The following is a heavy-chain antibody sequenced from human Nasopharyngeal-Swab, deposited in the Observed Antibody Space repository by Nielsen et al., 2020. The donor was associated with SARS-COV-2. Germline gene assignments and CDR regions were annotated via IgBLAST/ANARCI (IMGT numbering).Heavy chain of an antibody. V-gene: IGHV3-9*01. CDR1: GFTFDDYA. CDR2: ISWNSGTT. CDR3: ARDRSGYFLDY. J-gene: IGHJ4*02. Sequence: SLKISCAASGFTFDDYAMHWVRQAPGKGLEWVSGISWNSGTTGYADSVKGRFTISRDNAKSPLYLQMNSLRAEDTAVYYCARDRSGYFLDYWGQGTLVTVSS. D-gene: IGHD3-22*01.